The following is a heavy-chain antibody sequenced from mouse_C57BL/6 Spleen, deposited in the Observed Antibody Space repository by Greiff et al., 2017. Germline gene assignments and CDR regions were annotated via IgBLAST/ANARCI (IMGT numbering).Heavy chain of an antibody. V-gene: IGHV3-6*01. CDR2: ISYDGSN. Sequence: EVQLQQSGPGLVKPSQSLSLTCSVTGYSITSGYYWNWIRQFPGNKLEWMGYISYDGSNNYNPSLKNRISITRDTSKNQFFLKLNSVTTEDTATYYCAREFDYWGQGTTLTVSS. CDR3: AREFDY. CDR1: GYSITSGYY. J-gene: IGHJ2*01.